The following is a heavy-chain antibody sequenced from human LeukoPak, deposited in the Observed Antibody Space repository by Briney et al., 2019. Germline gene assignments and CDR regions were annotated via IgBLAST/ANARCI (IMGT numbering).Heavy chain of an antibody. CDR2: IKEDGSEK. CDR3: ASDRDILTGYYHLDS. V-gene: IGHV3-7*04. D-gene: IGHD3-9*01. Sequence: PGGSLRLSCAPSGFTFSSYWMTWVRQAPGKGGECVSNIKEDGSEKYCVDSVKGRFTISRDNYKNTLYLQMNSLRAEETAVYYFASDRDILTGYYHLDSWGQGTLVTV. J-gene: IGHJ4*02. CDR1: GFTFSSYW.